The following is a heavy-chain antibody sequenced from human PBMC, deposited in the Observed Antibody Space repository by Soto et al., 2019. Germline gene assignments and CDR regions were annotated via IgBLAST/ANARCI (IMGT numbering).Heavy chain of an antibody. J-gene: IGHJ3*02. V-gene: IGHV1-69*13. Sequence: SVKVSCKASGGTFSSDAISWVRQAPGQGLEWMGGIIPIFGTANYAQKFQGRVTITADESTSTAYMELSSLGSEDTAVYYCARERTGTGAFDIWGQGTMVTVSS. CDR1: GGTFSSDA. CDR2: IIPIFGTA. D-gene: IGHD3-9*01. CDR3: ARERTGTGAFDI.